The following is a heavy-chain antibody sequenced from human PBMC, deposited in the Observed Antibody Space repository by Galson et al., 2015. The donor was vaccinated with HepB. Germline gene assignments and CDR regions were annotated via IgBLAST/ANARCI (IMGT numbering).Heavy chain of an antibody. CDR2: ISGSGGST. CDR1: GFTFSSYA. V-gene: IGHV3-23*01. CDR3: AKDRVEGRFDY. Sequence: SLRLSCAASGFTFSSYAMHWVRQAPGKGLEWVSAISGSGGSTYYADSVKGRFTISRDNSKNTLYLQMNSLRAVDTAVYYCAKDRVEGRFDYWGQGTLVTVSS. J-gene: IGHJ4*02. D-gene: IGHD1-1*01.